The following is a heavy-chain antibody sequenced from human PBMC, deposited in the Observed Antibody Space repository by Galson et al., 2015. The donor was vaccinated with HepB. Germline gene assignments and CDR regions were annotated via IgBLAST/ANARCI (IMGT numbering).Heavy chain of an antibody. CDR1: GFTFSSYW. V-gene: IGHV3-7*01. CDR3: VRIKDGY. CDR2: IKPDGSEK. Sequence: SLRLSCAASGFTFSSYWMHWVRQAPGKGLEWVANIKPDGSEKHFVDSVKGRFTISRDNAKDLMFLQMNNLRVEDTAVYYCVRIKDGYWGQGILVTVSS. J-gene: IGHJ4*02. D-gene: IGHD2-15*01.